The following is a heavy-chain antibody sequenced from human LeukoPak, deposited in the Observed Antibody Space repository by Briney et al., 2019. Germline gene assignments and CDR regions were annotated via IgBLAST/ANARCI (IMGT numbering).Heavy chain of an antibody. D-gene: IGHD6-19*01. Sequence: SETLSLTCAVYGGSFSGYYWSWIRQPPGKGLGWIGEINHSGSTNYNPSLKSRVTISVDTSKNQFSLKPSSVTAADTAVYYCARGVGPLLTHIAVAGTFDYWGQGTLVTVSS. CDR3: ARGVGPLLTHIAVAGTFDY. V-gene: IGHV4-34*01. CDR2: INHSGST. CDR1: GGSFSGYY. J-gene: IGHJ4*02.